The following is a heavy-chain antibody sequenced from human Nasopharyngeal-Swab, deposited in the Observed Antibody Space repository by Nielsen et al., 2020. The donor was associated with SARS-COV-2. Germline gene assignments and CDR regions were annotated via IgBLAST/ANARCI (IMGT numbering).Heavy chain of an antibody. Sequence: SETLSLTCTVSGGSISSCYWSWIRQPAGKGLEWIGRIYTSGSTNYNPSLKSRVTMSVDTSKNQFSLKLSSVTAADTAVYYCASHYYDSSGPFDYWGQGTLVTVSS. CDR3: ASHYYDSSGPFDY. CDR1: GGSISSCY. D-gene: IGHD3-22*01. J-gene: IGHJ4*02. V-gene: IGHV4-4*07. CDR2: IYTSGST.